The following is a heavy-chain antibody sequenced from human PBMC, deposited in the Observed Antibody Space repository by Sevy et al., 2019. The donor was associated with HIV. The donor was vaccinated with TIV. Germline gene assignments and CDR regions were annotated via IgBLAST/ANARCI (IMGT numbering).Heavy chain of an antibody. V-gene: IGHV3-23*01. CDR2: ISGSGGST. CDR1: GFTFSSYA. D-gene: IGHD3-3*01. CDR3: AKITIFGVEVDY. Sequence: GGSLRLSCAASGFTFSSYAMSWVRQAPGKGLEWVSAISGSGGSTYYADSVKGRFTISRDNSKNTLCLQMNSLRAEDTAVYYCAKITIFGVEVDYWGQGTLVTISS. J-gene: IGHJ4*02.